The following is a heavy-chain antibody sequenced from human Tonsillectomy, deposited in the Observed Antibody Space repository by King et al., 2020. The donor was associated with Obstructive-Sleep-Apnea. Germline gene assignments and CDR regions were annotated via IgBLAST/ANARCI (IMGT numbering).Heavy chain of an antibody. J-gene: IGHJ4*02. CDR1: GGSISSGDYY. CDR3: ASIPYYYGSGSYYKDGYYFDY. V-gene: IGHV4-30-4*01. D-gene: IGHD3-10*01. CDR2: IYYSGST. Sequence: VQLQESGPGLVKPSQTLSLTCTVSGGSISSGDYYWRWIRQPPGKGLEWIGYIYYSGSTYYNPSLKSRVTISVDTSKNQFSLKLSSVTAADTAVYYCASIPYYYGSGSYYKDGYYFDYWGQGTLVTVSS.